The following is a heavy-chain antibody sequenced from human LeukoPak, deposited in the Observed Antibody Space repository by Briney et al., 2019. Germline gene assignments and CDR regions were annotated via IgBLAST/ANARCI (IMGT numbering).Heavy chain of an antibody. CDR3: AKDGHWTLDY. CDR2: IGHEGSNK. D-gene: IGHD1-1*01. Sequence: GGSLRLSCAASGFTFSSSGMHWVRQAPGKGLAWVAFIGHEGSNKYYADSVKGRFTISRDDSKNTLYLQMNSLRAEDTAVYYCAKDGHWTLDYWGQGTLVTVSS. J-gene: IGHJ4*02. V-gene: IGHV3-30*02. CDR1: GFTFSSSG.